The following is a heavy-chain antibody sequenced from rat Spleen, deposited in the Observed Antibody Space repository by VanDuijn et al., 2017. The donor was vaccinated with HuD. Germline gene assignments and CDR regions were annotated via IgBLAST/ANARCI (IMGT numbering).Heavy chain of an antibody. CDR1: GFTFNSYD. CDR3: ARRHYGYTDYFDY. CDR2: ISPSGGRI. J-gene: IGHJ2*01. D-gene: IGHD1-9*01. Sequence: EVQLVESGGGLVQPGRSLKLSCAASGFTFNSYDMAWVRQAPTRGLEWVASISPSGGRIYYRDSVKGRFTVSRDNAKRTLYLQMDSLRSEDTATYYCARRHYGYTDYFDYWGQGVMVTVSS. V-gene: IGHV5-25*01.